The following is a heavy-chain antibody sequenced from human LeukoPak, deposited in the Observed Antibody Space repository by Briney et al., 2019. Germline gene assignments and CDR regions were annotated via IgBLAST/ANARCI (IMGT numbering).Heavy chain of an antibody. Sequence: GGSLRLSCAASGFTFSSYAMSWVREAPGKGLEWVSAISGSGGSTYYADSVKGRFTISRDNSKNTLYLQMNSLRAEDTAVYYCAKDRPIGLLDIAMAGYFDYWGQGTLVTVSS. CDR1: GFTFSSYA. D-gene: IGHD5-18*01. J-gene: IGHJ4*02. V-gene: IGHV3-23*01. CDR3: AKDRPIGLLDIAMAGYFDY. CDR2: ISGSGGST.